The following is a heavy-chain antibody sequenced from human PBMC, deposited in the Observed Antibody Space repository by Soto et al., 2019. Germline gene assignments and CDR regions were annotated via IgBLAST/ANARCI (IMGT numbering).Heavy chain of an antibody. D-gene: IGHD2-2*01. J-gene: IGHJ3*02. CDR2: ISAYNGNT. CDR3: AGDWRDIVVVPAAIPVDAFDI. V-gene: IGHV1-18*01. CDR1: GYTFTSYG. Sequence: ASVKVSCKASGYTFTSYGISWVRQAPGQGLEWMGWISAYNGNTNYAQKLQGRVTMTTDTSTSTAYMELRSLRSDDTAVYYCAGDWRDIVVVPAAIPVDAFDIWGQGTMVTVSS.